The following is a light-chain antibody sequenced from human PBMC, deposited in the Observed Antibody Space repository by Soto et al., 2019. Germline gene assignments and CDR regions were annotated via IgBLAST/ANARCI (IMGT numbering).Light chain of an antibody. CDR1: QSVDTTF. CDR3: PQHMSSVT. Sequence: EIVLTQSPGSLSLSPGQRATLSCRASQSVDTTFFAWYQKKPGQAPRLLIQVASKRATGIPDRFSGSGYGTDFSLSVSRVEPDDFAGYYCPQHMSSVTVGQGTKVEIK. V-gene: IGKV3-20*01. J-gene: IGKJ1*01. CDR2: VAS.